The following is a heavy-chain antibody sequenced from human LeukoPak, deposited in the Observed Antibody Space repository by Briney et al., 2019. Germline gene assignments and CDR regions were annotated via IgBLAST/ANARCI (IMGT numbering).Heavy chain of an antibody. CDR3: ARSMVRGGYAFDI. CDR2: IKHDGSEE. D-gene: IGHD3-10*01. CDR1: GFTFSSYW. V-gene: IGHV3-7*02. J-gene: IGHJ3*02. Sequence: GGSLRLSCAASGFTFSSYWMNWVRQAPGKGLEWVANIKHDGSEEDYVDSVKSRFTISRDNAKNSLYLQMNSLRDEDTAVYYCARSMVRGGYAFDIWGQGTMVTVSS.